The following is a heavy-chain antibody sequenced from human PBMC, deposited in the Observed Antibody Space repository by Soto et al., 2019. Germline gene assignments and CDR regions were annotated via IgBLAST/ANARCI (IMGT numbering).Heavy chain of an antibody. Sequence: ASVKVSCKASGGTFSSYAISWVRQAPGQGLEWMGGIIPIFGTANYAQKFQGRVTITADESTSTAYMELSSLRSEDTAVYYCARGAYCSGGSCYSYYYYYGMDVWGQGTTVTVSS. D-gene: IGHD2-15*01. V-gene: IGHV1-69*13. CDR1: GGTFSSYA. CDR3: ARGAYCSGGSCYSYYYYYGMDV. CDR2: IIPIFGTA. J-gene: IGHJ6*02.